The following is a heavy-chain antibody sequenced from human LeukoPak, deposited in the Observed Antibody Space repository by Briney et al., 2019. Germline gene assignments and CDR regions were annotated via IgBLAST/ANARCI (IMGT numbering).Heavy chain of an antibody. Sequence: SETLSLTCSVSGGSFSGGIYYWGWIRQPPGKGLEWIGNINYRGNTVYNPSLKSRVTISVDTSKKQFSLKLSSMTAADTAVYYCARGAGWWNYWGQGTLVTVSS. D-gene: IGHD6-19*01. CDR2: INYRGNT. CDR3: ARGAGWWNY. V-gene: IGHV4-39*07. J-gene: IGHJ4*02. CDR1: GGSFSGGIYY.